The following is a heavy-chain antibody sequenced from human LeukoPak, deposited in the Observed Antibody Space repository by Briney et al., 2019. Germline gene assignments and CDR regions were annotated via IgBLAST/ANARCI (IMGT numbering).Heavy chain of an antibody. CDR3: ARERIVVVPAAAREIDY. V-gene: IGHV3-74*01. CDR2: INTDGSST. CDR1: GFTFSSYW. J-gene: IGHJ4*02. Sequence: GGSLRLSCAASGFTFSSYWMHWVRQAPGKGLVWVSRINTDGSSTSYADSVKGRFTISRDNAKNTLYLQMNSLRAEDTAVYYCARERIVVVPAAAREIDYWGQGTLVTVSS. D-gene: IGHD2-2*01.